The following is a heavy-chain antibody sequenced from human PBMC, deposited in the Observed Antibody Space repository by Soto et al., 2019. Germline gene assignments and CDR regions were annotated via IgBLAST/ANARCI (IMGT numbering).Heavy chain of an antibody. CDR2: ISYSGETK. CDR1: GFTFTKYS. Sequence: PGGSLRLSCVTSGFTFTKYSMNWVRQAPGKGLEWVSYISYSGETKYYADSLKGRYAISRDDAKNSVYLQMNSLRDEDTAFYYCVRGVVVVVGSSADNFDPCGQGTLVAVSS. D-gene: IGHD2-15*01. V-gene: IGHV3-48*02. J-gene: IGHJ5*02. CDR3: VRGVVVVVGSSADNFDP.